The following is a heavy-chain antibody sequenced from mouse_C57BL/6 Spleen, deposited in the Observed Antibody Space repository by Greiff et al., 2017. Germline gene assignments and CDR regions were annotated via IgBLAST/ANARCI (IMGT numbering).Heavy chain of an antibody. J-gene: IGHJ2*01. V-gene: IGHV5-4*01. D-gene: IGHD1-1*01. CDR1: GFTFSSYA. Sequence: EVHLVESGGGLVKPGGFLKLSCAASGFTFSSYAMSWVRQTPEKRLEWVATISDGGSYTYSPDNVKGRFTISRDNAKNNLYLQMSHLKSEDTAMYYCARDPHYYGSSDVDFDYWGQGTTLTVSS. CDR3: ARDPHYYGSSDVDFDY. CDR2: ISDGGSYT.